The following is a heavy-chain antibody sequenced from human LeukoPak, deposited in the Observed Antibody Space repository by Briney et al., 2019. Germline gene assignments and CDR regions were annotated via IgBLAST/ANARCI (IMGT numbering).Heavy chain of an antibody. CDR2: VNYIGNT. D-gene: IGHD3-16*01. CDR1: GGSISRDH. J-gene: IGHJ3*02. V-gene: IGHV4-59*08. Sequence: SETLSLTCTVSGGSISRDHWSWIRQPPGKGLEWIGYVNYIGNTNYNPSLKGRVIISLDTSKNQFSLTLSSVTAADTAVYYCARHLQRDYLWDNAFDIWGQGTMVTVSP. CDR3: ARHLQRDYLWDNAFDI.